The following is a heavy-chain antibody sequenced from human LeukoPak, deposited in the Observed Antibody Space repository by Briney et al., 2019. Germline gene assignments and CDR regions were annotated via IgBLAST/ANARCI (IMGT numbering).Heavy chain of an antibody. J-gene: IGHJ3*02. V-gene: IGHV4-39*07. D-gene: IGHD2/OR15-2a*01. CDR3: ARVWDYYVLAFDI. Sequence: SETLSLTCTVSGGSISSSSYYWGWIRQPPGKGLEWIGSIYYSGSTYYNPSLKSRVTISVDTSKNQFSLKLRYVTAAETAVYYCARVWDYYVLAFDIWGQGTMVTVSS. CDR1: GGSISSSSYY. CDR2: IYYSGST.